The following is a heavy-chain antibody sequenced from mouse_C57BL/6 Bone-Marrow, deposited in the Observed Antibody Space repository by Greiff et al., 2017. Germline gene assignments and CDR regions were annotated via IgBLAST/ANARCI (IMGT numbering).Heavy chain of an antibody. V-gene: IGHV1-4*01. Sequence: VKLMESGAELARPGASVKMSCKASGYTFTSYTMHWVKQRPGQGLEWIGYINPSSGYTKYNQKFKDKATLTADKSSSTAYMQLSSLTSEDSAVYYCARDDGYYFYYAMDYWGQGTSVTVSS. D-gene: IGHD2-3*01. CDR1: GYTFTSYT. CDR2: INPSSGYT. CDR3: ARDDGYYFYYAMDY. J-gene: IGHJ4*01.